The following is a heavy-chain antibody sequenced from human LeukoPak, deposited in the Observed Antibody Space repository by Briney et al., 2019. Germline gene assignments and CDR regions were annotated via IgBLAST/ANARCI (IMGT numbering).Heavy chain of an antibody. CDR2: IYHSGST. D-gene: IGHD2-21*02. Sequence: MLSETLSLTCAVSGGSISSSNWWSWVRQPPGKGLEWIGEIYHSGSTNYNPSLKSRVTISVDKSKNQFSLKLSSVTAADTAVYYCARWAQVVTATTYYFDYWGQGTLVTVSS. CDR3: ARWAQVVTATTYYFDY. CDR1: GGSISSSNW. V-gene: IGHV4-4*02. J-gene: IGHJ4*02.